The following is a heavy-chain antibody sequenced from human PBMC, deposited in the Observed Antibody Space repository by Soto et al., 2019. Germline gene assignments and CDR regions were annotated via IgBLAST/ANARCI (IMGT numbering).Heavy chain of an antibody. CDR2: IYHSGTT. J-gene: IGHJ6*02. V-gene: IGHV4-4*02. CDR1: GDSITGTNW. Sequence: QVQLQESGPGLVKPSGTLSLTCGVSGDSITGTNWWRWVRQPPGRGLEWIGEIYHSGTTHYNPSLKSRITILLDESKNQFSLNLSSVTAADTAVYYCARLKGRDHYGLDVWGQGTTVSVFS. CDR3: ARLKGRDHYGLDV.